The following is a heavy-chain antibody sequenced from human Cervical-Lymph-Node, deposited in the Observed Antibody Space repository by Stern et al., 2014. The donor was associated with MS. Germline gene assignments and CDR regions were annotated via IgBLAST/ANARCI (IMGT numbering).Heavy chain of an antibody. CDR2: IIPIFGTA. V-gene: IGHV1-69*01. J-gene: IGHJ4*02. CDR3: AGWYGPFDY. Sequence: QVQLVQSGAEVKKPGASVKVSCKASGDNFSSYAISWVRQAPGQGLEWMGGIIPIFGTANYAQKFQGRVTITADDSHNTAYMELSSLRSEDTAVYYCAGWYGPFDYWGQGTLVTVSS. D-gene: IGHD6-19*01. CDR1: GDNFSSYA.